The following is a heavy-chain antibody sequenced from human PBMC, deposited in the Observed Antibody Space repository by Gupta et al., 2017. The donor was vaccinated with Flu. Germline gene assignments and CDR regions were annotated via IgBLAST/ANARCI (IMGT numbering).Heavy chain of an antibody. CDR1: GFTFSSYD. CDR3: ARGRVGSSGWYVYYYGMDV. J-gene: IGHJ6*02. V-gene: IGHV3-13*01. Sequence: EVQLVESGGGLVQPGGSLRLSCAASGFTFSSYDMHWVRQATGKGLEWVSAIGTAGDTYYPGSVKGRFTISRENAKNSLYLQMNSLRAGDTAVYYCARGRVGSSGWYVYYYGMDVWGQGTTVTVSS. CDR2: IGTAGDT. D-gene: IGHD6-19*01.